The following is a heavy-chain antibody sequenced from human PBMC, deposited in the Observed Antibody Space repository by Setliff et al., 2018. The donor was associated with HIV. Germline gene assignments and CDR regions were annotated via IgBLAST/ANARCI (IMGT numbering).Heavy chain of an antibody. CDR3: ARSLVPSGYYYGRHAFDI. D-gene: IGHD3-22*01. V-gene: IGHV4-59*08. CDR1: GGAIRTYY. J-gene: IGHJ3*02. Sequence: PSETLSLTCTVSGGAIRTYYWSWIRQPPGKGLEWIGYIHYSGSTNYNPSFKSRVTIPVDTSKNQFSLRVNSVTAADTAVYYCARSLVPSGYYYGRHAFDIWGQGTKVTVSS. CDR2: IHYSGST.